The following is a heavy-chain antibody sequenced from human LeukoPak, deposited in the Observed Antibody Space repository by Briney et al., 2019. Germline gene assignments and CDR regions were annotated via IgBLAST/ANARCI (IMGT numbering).Heavy chain of an antibody. CDR1: GFTFSSSS. V-gene: IGHV3-48*03. CDR3: AELGITMIGGV. J-gene: IGHJ6*04. CDR2: ISSSGSTI. Sequence: GGSLRLSCTASGFTFSSSSMNWVRQAPGKGLEWVSYISSSGSTIYYADSVKGRFTISRDNAKNSLYLQMNSLRAEDTAVYYCAELGITMIGGVWGKGTTVTISS. D-gene: IGHD3-10*02.